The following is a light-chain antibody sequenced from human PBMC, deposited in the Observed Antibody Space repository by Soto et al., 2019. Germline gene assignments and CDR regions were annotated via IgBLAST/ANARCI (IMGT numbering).Light chain of an antibody. V-gene: IGKV1-39*01. CDR2: AAS. CDR1: QSTSFY. J-gene: IGKJ3*01. CDR3: HQISSTP. Sequence: DIQMTQSPSSLSASVGDRVTITCRASQSTSFYLNWYQQKPGKAPELLIYAASTLQSGVPSRFSGSGSGTDFTLTISSLQPGHSAAYFCHQISSTPFGPGTKVDIK.